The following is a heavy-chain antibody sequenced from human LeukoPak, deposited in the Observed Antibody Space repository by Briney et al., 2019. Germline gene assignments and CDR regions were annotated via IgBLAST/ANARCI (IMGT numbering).Heavy chain of an antibody. CDR2: IYTSGNT. V-gene: IGHV4-4*07. J-gene: IGHJ4*02. CDR1: GGSISSYY. Sequence: PSETLSLTYTVSGGSISSYYWSWIRQPAGKGLEWIGRIYTSGNTNYNPSLKSRVTMSVDTSKNQFSLKLSSVTAADTAVYYCARNYYDNSGYKYAFDYWGQGTLVTVSS. CDR3: ARNYYDNSGYKYAFDY. D-gene: IGHD3-22*01.